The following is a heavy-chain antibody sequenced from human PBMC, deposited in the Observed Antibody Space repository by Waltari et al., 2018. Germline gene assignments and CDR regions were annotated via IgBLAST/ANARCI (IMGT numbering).Heavy chain of an antibody. CDR3: ARDRRRKYCSSTSCSNWFDP. CDR2: IYHSGST. CDR1: GYSISSGYY. D-gene: IGHD2-2*01. J-gene: IGHJ5*02. Sequence: QVQLQESGPGLVKPSETLSLTCTVSGYSISSGYYWGWIRQPQGKGREWIGSIYHSGSTYYNPSLKSRVTISVDTSKNQFSLKLSSVTAADTAVYYCARDRRRKYCSSTSCSNWFDPWGQGTLVTVSS. V-gene: IGHV4-38-2*02.